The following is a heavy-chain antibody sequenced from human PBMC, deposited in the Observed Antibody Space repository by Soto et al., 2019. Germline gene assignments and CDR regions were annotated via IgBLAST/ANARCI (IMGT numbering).Heavy chain of an antibody. D-gene: IGHD1-26*01. CDR2: IKQDGSEK. Sequence: VQLVESGGGLVKPGGSLRLSCAASGFTFSDYYMSWIRQAPGKGLEWVANIKQDGSEKYYVDSVRGRFTMSRDNAKNSLYLQMNSLRAEDTAVYYCARVVGATQMYFDYWGQGTLVTVSS. V-gene: IGHV3-7*01. CDR3: ARVVGATQMYFDY. CDR1: GFTFSDYY. J-gene: IGHJ4*02.